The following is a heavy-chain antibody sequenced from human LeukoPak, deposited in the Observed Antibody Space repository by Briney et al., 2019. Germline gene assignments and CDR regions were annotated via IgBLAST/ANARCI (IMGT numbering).Heavy chain of an antibody. V-gene: IGHV3-23*01. CDR3: AKGTGYSSAPPKFYSYMDV. CDR2: ISRSGDTT. CDR1: GFSFKSYA. D-gene: IGHD6-25*01. Sequence: GGSLRLSCVGSGFSFKSYAMNWARQAPGKGLEWVSVISRSGDTTYQADSVKGRLTISRDNSKNTLYLEMNSLRTDDTAIYFCAKGTGYSSAPPKFYSYMDVWGKGTTVTVSS. J-gene: IGHJ6*03.